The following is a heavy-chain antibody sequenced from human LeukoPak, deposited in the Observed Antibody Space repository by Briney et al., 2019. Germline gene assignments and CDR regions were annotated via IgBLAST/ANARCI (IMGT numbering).Heavy chain of an antibody. CDR2: IIPIFGTA. D-gene: IGHD1-7*01. Sequence: SVKVSCKASGGTFSSYAISWVRQAPGQGLEWMGGIIPIFGTANYAQKFQGRVTITTDESTSTAYMGLSSLRSEDTAVYYCARDNYAGANWFDPWGQGTLVTVSS. V-gene: IGHV1-69*05. CDR3: ARDNYAGANWFDP. CDR1: GGTFSSYA. J-gene: IGHJ5*02.